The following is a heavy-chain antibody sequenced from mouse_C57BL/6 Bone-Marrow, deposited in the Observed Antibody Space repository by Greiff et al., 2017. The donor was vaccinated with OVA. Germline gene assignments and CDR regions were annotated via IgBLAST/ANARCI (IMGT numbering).Heavy chain of an antibody. CDR2: IDPSDSET. J-gene: IGHJ3*01. V-gene: IGHV1-52*01. Sequence: QVQLKQPGAELVRPGSSVKLSRKASGYTFTSYWMHWVKQRPIQGLEWIGNIDPSDSETHYNQKFKDKATLTVDKSSSTAYMQLSSLTSEDSAVYYCARRGPAQATAWFAYWGQGTLVTVSA. CDR1: GYTFTSYW. D-gene: IGHD3-2*02. CDR3: ARRGPAQATAWFAY.